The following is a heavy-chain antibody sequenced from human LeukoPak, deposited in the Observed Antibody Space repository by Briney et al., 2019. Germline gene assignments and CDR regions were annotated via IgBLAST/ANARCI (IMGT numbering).Heavy chain of an antibody. CDR2: IKGTNDGGTA. V-gene: IGHV3-15*01. CDR1: GFTFTTAW. CDR3: STDWSSSSH. Sequence: GGSLRLSCAASGFTFTTAWMSWVRQAPGKGLEWVSRIKGTNDGGTADYAAPVEGRFIISRDDSKNTLYLQMNSLKTEDTAVYYCSTDWSSSSHWGQGTLVTVSS. J-gene: IGHJ4*02. D-gene: IGHD6-13*01.